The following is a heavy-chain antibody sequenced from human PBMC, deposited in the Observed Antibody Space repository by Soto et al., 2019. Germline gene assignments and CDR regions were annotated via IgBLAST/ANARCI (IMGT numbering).Heavy chain of an antibody. V-gene: IGHV3-30-3*01. CDR3: ARIRFPPGITKDCMDV. Sequence: GGSLRLSCAASGFTFSSYAMHWVRQAPGKGLEWVAVISYDGSNKYYADSVKGRFTISRDNSKNTLYLQMNSLRAEDTAVYYCARIRFPPGITKDCMDVWGQGTTVTVSS. CDR2: ISYDGSNK. CDR1: GFTFSSYA. J-gene: IGHJ6*02. D-gene: IGHD3-3*01.